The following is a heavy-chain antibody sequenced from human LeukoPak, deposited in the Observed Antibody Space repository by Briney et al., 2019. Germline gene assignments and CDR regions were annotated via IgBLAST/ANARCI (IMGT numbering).Heavy chain of an antibody. CDR2: INPNSGGT. D-gene: IGHD5-12*01. Sequence: ASVKVSCKASGYTFTGYYMHWVRQAPGQGLEWMGWINPNSGGTNYAQKFQGRVTMTRDTSISTAYMELSRLRSDDTAVYYCARDCCGYETFDYWDQGTLVTVSS. V-gene: IGHV1-2*02. CDR1: GYTFTGYY. J-gene: IGHJ4*02. CDR3: ARDCCGYETFDY.